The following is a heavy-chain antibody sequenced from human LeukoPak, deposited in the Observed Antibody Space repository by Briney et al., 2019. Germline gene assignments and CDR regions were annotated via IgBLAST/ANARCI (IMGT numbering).Heavy chain of an antibody. CDR2: INPNSGGT. V-gene: IGHV1-2*02. CDR1: GYTFSVYY. Sequence: ASVKVSCKASGYTFSVYYMHWVRQAPGQGLEWMGWINPNSGGTNYAQKFQGRVTMTRDTSISTAYMELSRLRSDDTAVYYCARDGRTTSIAAGGYYYMDVWGKGTTVTISS. CDR3: ARDGRTTSIAAGGYYYMDV. D-gene: IGHD6-13*01. J-gene: IGHJ6*03.